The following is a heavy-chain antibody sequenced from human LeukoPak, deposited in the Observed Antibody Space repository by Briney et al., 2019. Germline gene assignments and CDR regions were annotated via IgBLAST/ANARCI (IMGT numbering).Heavy chain of an antibody. CDR3: ARAGDDTSGYYYRY. Sequence: GASVKVSCKASGYTFISYGISWVRQAPGQGLEWMGWISTYIGNTDYAQNLQGSVTMTTDTSTSTAYMELTSLRSDDTAVYYCARAGDDTSGYYYRYWGQGTLVTVSS. CDR1: GYTFISYG. D-gene: IGHD3-22*01. V-gene: IGHV1-18*01. J-gene: IGHJ4*02. CDR2: ISTYIGNT.